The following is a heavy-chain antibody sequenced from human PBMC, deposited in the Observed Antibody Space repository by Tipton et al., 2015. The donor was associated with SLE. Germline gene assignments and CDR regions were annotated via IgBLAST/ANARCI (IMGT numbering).Heavy chain of an antibody. Sequence: SLRLSCAASGFTFSSYAMHWVRQAPGKGLEWVAVISYDGSNKYYADSVKGRFTISRDNSKNTLYLQMNSLRAEDTAVYYCARWRVEDYFDYWGQGTLVTVSS. CDR3: ARWRVEDYFDY. J-gene: IGHJ4*02. D-gene: IGHD3-3*01. CDR2: ISYDGSNK. CDR1: GFTFSSYA. V-gene: IGHV3-30*14.